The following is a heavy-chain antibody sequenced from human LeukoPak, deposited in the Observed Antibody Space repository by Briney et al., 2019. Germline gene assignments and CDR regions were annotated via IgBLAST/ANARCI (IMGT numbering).Heavy chain of an antibody. V-gene: IGHV1-2*02. CDR2: INPNHGET. Sequence: ASVKVSCKASGYTFTDCYMHWVRQAPGQGFEWMGWINPNHGETNYAQKFQGRVTMTRDTSISTAHMEVSRLRSNDTAVYYCARANFLYCSSSTCLFDYWGQGTLVTVSS. CDR1: GYTFTDCY. CDR3: ARANFLYCSSSTCLFDY. D-gene: IGHD2-2*01. J-gene: IGHJ4*02.